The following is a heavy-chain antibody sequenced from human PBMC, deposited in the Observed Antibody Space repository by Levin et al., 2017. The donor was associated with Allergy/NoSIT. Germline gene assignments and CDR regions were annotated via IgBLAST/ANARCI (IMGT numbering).Heavy chain of an antibody. D-gene: IGHD3-3*01. Sequence: SGPTLVKPTQTLTLTCTFSGFSLSTSGMCVSWIRQPPGKALEWLARIDWDDDKYYSTSLKTRLTISKDTSKNQVVLTMTNMDPVDTATYYCARRRFGVVIDDAFDIWGQGTMVTVSS. V-gene: IGHV2-70*11. CDR3: ARRRFGVVIDDAFDI. CDR1: GFSLSTSGMC. J-gene: IGHJ3*02. CDR2: IDWDDDK.